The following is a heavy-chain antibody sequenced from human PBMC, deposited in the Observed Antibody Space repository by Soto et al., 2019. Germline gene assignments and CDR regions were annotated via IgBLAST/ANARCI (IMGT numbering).Heavy chain of an antibody. D-gene: IGHD2-21*02. CDR3: ASECGGDCPTYNWFDP. CDR2: IIPIFGTA. V-gene: IGHV1-69*06. Sequence: SVKVSCKASGGTFSSYAISWVRQAPGQGLEWMGGIIPIFGTANYAQKFQGRVTITADKSTSTAYMELSSLRSEDTAVYYCASECGGDCPTYNWFDPWGQGTLVTVSS. J-gene: IGHJ5*02. CDR1: GGTFSSYA.